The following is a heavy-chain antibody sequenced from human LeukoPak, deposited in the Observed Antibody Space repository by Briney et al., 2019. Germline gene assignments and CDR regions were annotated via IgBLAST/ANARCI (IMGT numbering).Heavy chain of an antibody. CDR3: ARDSYRERPSVMDV. V-gene: IGHV3-30-3*01. D-gene: IGHD1-1*01. CDR2: ISYDGSNK. J-gene: IGHJ6*03. CDR1: GFTFSSYA. Sequence: PGGSLRLSCAASGFTFSSYAMHWVRQAPGKGLEWVAVISYDGSNKYYADSVKGRFTISRDNSKNTLYLQMNSLRAEDTAVYYCARDSYRERPSVMDVWGKGTTVTVSS.